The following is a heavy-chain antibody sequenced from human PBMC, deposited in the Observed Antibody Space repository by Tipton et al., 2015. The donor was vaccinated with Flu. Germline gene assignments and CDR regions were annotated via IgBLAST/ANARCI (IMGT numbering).Heavy chain of an antibody. Sequence: TLSLTCAVYGGSFSGYYWSWIRQPPGKGLEWIGEINHSGSTNYNPSLKSRVTISVDTSKNQFSLKLSSVTAADTAVYYCARGPLNLGELSSPFDYWGQGTLVTVSS. CDR2: INHSGST. CDR1: GGSFSGYY. D-gene: IGHD3-16*02. CDR3: ARGPLNLGELSSPFDY. J-gene: IGHJ4*02. V-gene: IGHV4-34*01.